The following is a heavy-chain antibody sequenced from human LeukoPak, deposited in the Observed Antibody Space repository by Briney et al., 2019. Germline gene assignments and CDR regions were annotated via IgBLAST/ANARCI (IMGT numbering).Heavy chain of an antibody. CDR2: ISYDGSNK. D-gene: IGHD1-26*01. Sequence: PGGSLRLSCAASGFTFSSYGMHWVRQAPGKGLEWVAVISYDGSNKYYADSVKGRFTISRDNSKNTLYLQMNSLRAEDTAVYYCAKDGVGSYYFDYWGQGTLVTVSS. CDR3: AKDGVGSYYFDY. V-gene: IGHV3-30*18. J-gene: IGHJ4*02. CDR1: GFTFSSYG.